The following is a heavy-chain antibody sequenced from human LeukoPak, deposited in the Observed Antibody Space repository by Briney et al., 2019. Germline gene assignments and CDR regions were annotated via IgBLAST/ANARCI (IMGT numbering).Heavy chain of an antibody. V-gene: IGHV4-59*01. CDR2: IFYTGST. J-gene: IGHJ4*02. D-gene: IGHD3-3*01. Sequence: SETLSLTCTISGGSISTYYWSWIRQPPGKGLEWIGYIFYTGSTNYNPSLRSRVTISVDTSKNHFSLKLSSVTAADTAIYYCASFDFWSHYYFDYWGQGALVTVSS. CDR3: ASFDFWSHYYFDY. CDR1: GGSISTYY.